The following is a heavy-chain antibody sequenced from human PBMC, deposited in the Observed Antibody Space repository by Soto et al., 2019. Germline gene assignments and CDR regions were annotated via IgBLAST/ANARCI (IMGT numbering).Heavy chain of an antibody. D-gene: IGHD6-13*01. CDR1: GGTFSSYA. J-gene: IGHJ4*02. CDR2: IIPIFGTA. V-gene: IGHV1-69*13. CDR3: ARDPQQLIVYFDY. Sequence: SVKVSCKASGGTFSSYAISWVRRAPGQGLEWMGGIIPIFGTANYAQKFQGRVTITADESTSTAYMELSSLRSEDTAVYYCARDPQQLIVYFDYWGQGTQVTVSS.